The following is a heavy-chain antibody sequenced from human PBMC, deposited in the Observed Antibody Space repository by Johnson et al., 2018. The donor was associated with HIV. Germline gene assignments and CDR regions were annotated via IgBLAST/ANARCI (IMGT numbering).Heavy chain of an antibody. J-gene: IGHJ3*02. CDR1: GFTVSSNY. V-gene: IGHV3-53*01. D-gene: IGHD3-22*01. CDR2: IYSGGST. CDR3: ARVSTMIVVARNDAFDI. Sequence: VQLVESGGGLIQPGGSLRLSCAASGFTVSSNYMSWVRQAPGKGLEWVSVIYSGGSTYYTDSVKGRFTISRDNGKNSLYLQMNSLRAEDTALYYCARVSTMIVVARNDAFDIWGQGTMVTVSS.